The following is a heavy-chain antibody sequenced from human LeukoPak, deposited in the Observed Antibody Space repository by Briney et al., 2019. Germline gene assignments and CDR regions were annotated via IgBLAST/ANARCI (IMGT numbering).Heavy chain of an antibody. CDR1: GGSISSSSYY. CDR3: ARVKIVYSSGWYRGGNTFDY. Sequence: SETLSLTCTVSGGSISSSSYYWGWIRQPPGKGLEWIGIIYYSGSTYYNPSLKSRVTISVDTSKNQFSLKLSSVTAADTAVYYCARVKIVYSSGWYRGGNTFDYWGQGTLVTVSS. CDR2: IYYSGST. J-gene: IGHJ4*02. D-gene: IGHD6-19*01. V-gene: IGHV4-39*07.